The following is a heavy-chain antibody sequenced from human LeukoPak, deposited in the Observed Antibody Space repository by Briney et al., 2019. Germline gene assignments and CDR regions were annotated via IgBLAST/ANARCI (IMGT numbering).Heavy chain of an antibody. V-gene: IGHV3-33*08. CDR3: ARSYYYDSGGDY. CDR2: IWYDGSNK. Sequence: GRSLRLSCAASGFTFSSYGMHWVRQAPGKGLEWVAVIWYDGSNKYYADSVKGRFTISRDNSKNTLYLQMNSLRAEDTAVYYCARSYYYDSGGDYWGQGTLVTVSS. J-gene: IGHJ4*02. CDR1: GFTFSSYG. D-gene: IGHD3-22*01.